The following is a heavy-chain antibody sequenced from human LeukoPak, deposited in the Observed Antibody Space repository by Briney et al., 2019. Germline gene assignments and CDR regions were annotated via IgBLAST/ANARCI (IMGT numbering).Heavy chain of an antibody. D-gene: IGHD3-3*01. CDR1: GYSISSGYY. Sequence: SETLSLTCAVSGYSISSGYYWGWIRQPPGKALEWIGSIYHSGSTYYNPSLKSRVTISVDTSKNQFSLKLSSVTAADTAVYYCARHPTTYDCYPEDKNWFDPWGQGTLVTVSS. CDR2: IYHSGST. CDR3: ARHPTTYDCYPEDKNWFDP. J-gene: IGHJ5*02. V-gene: IGHV4-38-2*01.